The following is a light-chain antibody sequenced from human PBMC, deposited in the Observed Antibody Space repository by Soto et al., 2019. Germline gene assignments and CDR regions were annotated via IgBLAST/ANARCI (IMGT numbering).Light chain of an antibody. CDR1: QSVSSSY. CDR3: QQYGSSPWT. Sequence: EIVLTQSPGTLSLSPGERATLSCRASQSVSSSYLAWYQQKPGQAPRPLIYGASSRAIGIPDRFGGSGSGTDFTLTISGLEPEDFAVYYCQQYGSSPWTFVKGTKV. J-gene: IGKJ1*01. CDR2: GAS. V-gene: IGKV3-20*01.